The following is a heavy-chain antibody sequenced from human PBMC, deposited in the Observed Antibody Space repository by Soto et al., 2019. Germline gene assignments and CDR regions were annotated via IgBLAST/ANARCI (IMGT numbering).Heavy chain of an antibody. D-gene: IGHD6-13*01. V-gene: IGHV4-59*01. CDR1: GGSISSYY. Sequence: SETLSLTCTVSGGSISSYYWSWIRQPPGKGLEWIGYIYYSGSTNYNPSLKSRVTISVDTSKNQFSLKLSSVTAADTAVYYCARLLGSSWFNWFDPWGQGTLVTVPQ. J-gene: IGHJ5*02. CDR3: ARLLGSSWFNWFDP. CDR2: IYYSGST.